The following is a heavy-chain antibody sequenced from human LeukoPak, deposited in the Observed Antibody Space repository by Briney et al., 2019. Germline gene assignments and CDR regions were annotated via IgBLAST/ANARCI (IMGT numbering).Heavy chain of an antibody. CDR2: ISGSGGST. D-gene: IGHD2-2*01. J-gene: IGHJ3*02. CDR1: GFTFSSYW. Sequence: GGSLRLSCAASGFTFSSYWMHWVRQAPGKGRVWVSAISGSGGSTYYADSVKGRFTISRDNSKTTLYLQMNSLGAEDTAVYYCAKSDCSSASCYVRGGFDIWGQGTMVTVSS. CDR3: AKSDCSSASCYVRGGFDI. V-gene: IGHV3-23*01.